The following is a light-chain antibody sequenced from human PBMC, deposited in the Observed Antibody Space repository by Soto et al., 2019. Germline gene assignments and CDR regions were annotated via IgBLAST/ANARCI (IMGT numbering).Light chain of an antibody. CDR2: DDN. J-gene: IGLJ2*01. CDR3: ATWDTSLSAHVV. Sequence: QSVLTQPPSVSAAPGQKVTISCSGSSSNIGSHYVSWYQQLPGTAPKLLIYDDNKRPSGIPDRFSGPKSGTSATLGITGLQTGDEADYYCATWDTSLSAHVVFGGGTKLTVL. CDR1: SSNIGSHY. V-gene: IGLV1-51*01.